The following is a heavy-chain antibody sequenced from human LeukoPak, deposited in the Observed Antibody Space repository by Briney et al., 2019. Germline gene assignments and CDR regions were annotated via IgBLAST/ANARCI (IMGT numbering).Heavy chain of an antibody. CDR1: AYTFTSYD. J-gene: IGHJ4*02. V-gene: IGHV1-8*01. D-gene: IGHD2-15*01. CDR3: ARGAPGSYCSGGSCPYFDY. Sequence: ASVKVSFKASAYTFTSYDINWVRQATGQGLEWMGWMNPNSGNTGYAQKFQGRVTMTRNTSISTAYMELSSLRSEDTAVYYCARGAPGSYCSGGSCPYFDYWGQGTLISVSS. CDR2: MNPNSGNT.